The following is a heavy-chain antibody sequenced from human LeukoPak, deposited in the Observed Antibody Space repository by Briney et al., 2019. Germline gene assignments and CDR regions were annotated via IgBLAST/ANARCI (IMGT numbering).Heavy chain of an antibody. D-gene: IGHD5-12*01. CDR1: GYTFTGYY. CDR2: INPNSGGT. V-gene: IGHV1-2*02. CDR3: AREVATIAYYYYMDV. Sequence: ASVKVSCKASGYTFTGYYMHWVRQAPGQGLEWMGWINPNSGGTNYAQKFQGRVTMTRDTSISTAYMELSRLRSDDTAVYYCAREVATIAYYYYMDVWGKGTTVTVSS. J-gene: IGHJ6*03.